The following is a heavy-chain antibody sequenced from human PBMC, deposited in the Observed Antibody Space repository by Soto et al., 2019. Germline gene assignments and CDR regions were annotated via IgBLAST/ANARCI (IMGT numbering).Heavy chain of an antibody. Sequence: QVQLQESGPGLVKTSQTLSLTCTVSGGSITSGGYYWTWIRQHPGKGLEWIGYIYYSGRTYYIPSLKSRVTISIDTSNNQFSLKLNSVTAADTAVYYCARGFTSGTYSLDYWGQGTLVTVSS. CDR3: ARGFTSGTYSLDY. CDR1: GGSITSGGYY. J-gene: IGHJ4*02. CDR2: IYYSGRT. D-gene: IGHD1-26*01. V-gene: IGHV4-31*03.